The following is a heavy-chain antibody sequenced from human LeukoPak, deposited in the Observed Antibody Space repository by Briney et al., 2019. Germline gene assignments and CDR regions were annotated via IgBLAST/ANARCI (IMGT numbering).Heavy chain of an antibody. D-gene: IGHD7-27*01. CDR1: GYTSTGYY. CDR2: INPNSGGT. Sequence: ASVKVSCKASGYTSTGYYMHWVRQAPGQGLEWMGWINPNSGGTNYAQKFQGRVTMTRDTSISTAYMELSRLRSDDTAVYYCARVAVTGNYYYYMDVWGKGTTVTVSS. J-gene: IGHJ6*03. CDR3: ARVAVTGNYYYYMDV. V-gene: IGHV1-2*02.